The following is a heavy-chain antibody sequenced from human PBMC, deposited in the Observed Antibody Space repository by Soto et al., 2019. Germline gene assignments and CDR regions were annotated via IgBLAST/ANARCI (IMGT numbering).Heavy chain of an antibody. CDR3: AKDRRDSSGYYALAY. J-gene: IGHJ4*02. V-gene: IGHV3-23*01. CDR2: ISGSGGST. Sequence: PGGSLRLSCAASGFTFSSYAMSWVRQAPGKGLEWVSAISGSGGSTYYADSVKGRFTISRDNSKNTLYLQMNSLRAEDTAVYYCAKDRRDSSGYYALAYWGQGTLVTVSS. CDR1: GFTFSSYA. D-gene: IGHD3-22*01.